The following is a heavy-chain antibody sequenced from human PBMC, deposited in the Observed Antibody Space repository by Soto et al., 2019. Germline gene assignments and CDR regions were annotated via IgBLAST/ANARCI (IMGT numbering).Heavy chain of an antibody. CDR3: VNAISSTPSAPY. J-gene: IGHJ4*02. D-gene: IGHD2-8*01. Sequence: PGGSLRLSCAASGFIVSNTYMSWVRQAPGKGLEWVSFIYSGGSTFYADSVKGRFTVSRDSSTNMFYLQMSSLTAEDTAVYYCVNAISSTPSAPYFGQGPLVPVSS. CDR1: GFIVSNTY. CDR2: IYSGGST. V-gene: IGHV3-66*01.